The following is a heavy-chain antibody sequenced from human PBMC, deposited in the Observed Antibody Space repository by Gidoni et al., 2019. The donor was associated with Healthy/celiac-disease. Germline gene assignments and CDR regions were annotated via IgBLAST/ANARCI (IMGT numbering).Heavy chain of an antibody. V-gene: IGHV5-10-1*03. J-gene: IGHJ6*02. Sequence: EVQLVQSGAEVKKPGESLRISCQGSGYSFTSYWISWVRQMPGKGLEWMGRIDPSDSYTNYSPSFQGHVTISADKSISTAYLQWSSLKASDTAMYYCARHQSVPYYYYGMDVWGQGTTVTVSS. CDR2: IDPSDSYT. CDR1: GYSFTSYW. CDR3: ARHQSVPYYYYGMDV. D-gene: IGHD2-2*01.